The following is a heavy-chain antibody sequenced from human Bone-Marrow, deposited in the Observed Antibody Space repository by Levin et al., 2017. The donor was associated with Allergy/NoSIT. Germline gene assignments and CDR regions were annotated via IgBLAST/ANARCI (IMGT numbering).Heavy chain of an antibody. CDR1: GFTFSSNA. CDR3: AANVDITMFDY. V-gene: IGHV3-23*01. D-gene: IGHD3-10*01. J-gene: IGHJ4*02. CDR2: ISESGDNT. Sequence: TGGSLRLSCAASGFTFSSNAMNWVRQAPGKGLEWVSAISESGDNTFYADSVKGRFTISRDNSKNTLFLLMNSLRTEDTAVYYCAANVDITMFDYWGQGTLVTVSS.